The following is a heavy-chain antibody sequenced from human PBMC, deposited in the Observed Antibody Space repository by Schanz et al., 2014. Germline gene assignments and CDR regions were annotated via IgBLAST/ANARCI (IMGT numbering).Heavy chain of an antibody. V-gene: IGHV3-23*04. CDR3: ARDRGYCSGGSCLTFDY. D-gene: IGHD2-15*01. J-gene: IGHJ4*02. CDR1: GFAFSSYS. Sequence: VQLVESGGGVVQPGRSLRLSCAASGFAFSSYSMNWVRQAPGKGLEWVSALSGSGGSTYYADSVEGRFAISRDNSKNTLYLQMNTLRAEDTAVYYCARDRGYCSGGSCLTFDYWGQGTLVTVSS. CDR2: LSGSGGST.